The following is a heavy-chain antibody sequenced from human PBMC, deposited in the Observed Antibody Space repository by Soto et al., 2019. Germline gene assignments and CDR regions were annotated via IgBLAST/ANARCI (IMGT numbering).Heavy chain of an antibody. CDR3: ANYGSAPAEYFQH. Sequence: GASVKVSCKASGGTFSSYAISWVLQAPGQGLEWMGGIIPIFGTANYAQKFQGRVTITADESTSTAYMELSSLRSEDTAVYYCANYGSAPAEYFQHWGQGTLVTVSS. CDR1: GGTFSSYA. CDR2: IIPIFGTA. J-gene: IGHJ1*01. V-gene: IGHV1-69*13. D-gene: IGHD3-10*01.